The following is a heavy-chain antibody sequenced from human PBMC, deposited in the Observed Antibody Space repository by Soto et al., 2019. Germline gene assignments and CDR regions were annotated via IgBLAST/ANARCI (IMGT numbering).Heavy chain of an antibody. CDR1: NDSIRSGTYY. CDR3: ARRAAAGRSFDY. V-gene: IGHV4-39*07. D-gene: IGHD6-13*01. CDR2: LSYLGTT. Sequence: SETLSLTCTVSNDSIRSGTYYWAWIRQPPGRGLEWIGSLSYLGTTDYNPSLKSRVTISKDASKNQFSLKLTSMTAEDTAVYYCARRAAAGRSFDYWGLGTLVTVSS. J-gene: IGHJ4*02.